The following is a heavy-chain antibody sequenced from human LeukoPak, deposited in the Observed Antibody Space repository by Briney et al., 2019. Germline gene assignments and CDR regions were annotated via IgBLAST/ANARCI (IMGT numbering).Heavy chain of an antibody. Sequence: GGSLRLSCAASGFTFTSYSMNWVRQAPGKGLEWVSYISTSSGTIWYADSVKGRFTISRDNSKNTLYLQMNSLRAEDTAVYYCANLDYGNPDDVFDIWGQGTMVTVSS. J-gene: IGHJ3*02. CDR1: GFTFTSYS. D-gene: IGHD4-11*01. CDR3: ANLDYGNPDDVFDI. CDR2: ISTSSGTI. V-gene: IGHV3-48*01.